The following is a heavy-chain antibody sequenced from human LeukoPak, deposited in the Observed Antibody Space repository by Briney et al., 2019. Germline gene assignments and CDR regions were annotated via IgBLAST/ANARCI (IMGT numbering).Heavy chain of an antibody. CDR1: GFTFSNYW. D-gene: IGHD2-2*01. V-gene: IGHV3-74*01. J-gene: IGHJ6*02. Sequence: GGSLRLSCAASGFTFSNYWMHWVRQAPGKGLVWVSRVNSDGSNTYYADSVKGRFTISRDNSKFTLYMQMNSLRAEDTAVYYCARVRAGYCTSTSCYTGMDVWGQGTTVTVSS. CDR3: ARVRAGYCTSTSCYTGMDV. CDR2: VNSDGSNT.